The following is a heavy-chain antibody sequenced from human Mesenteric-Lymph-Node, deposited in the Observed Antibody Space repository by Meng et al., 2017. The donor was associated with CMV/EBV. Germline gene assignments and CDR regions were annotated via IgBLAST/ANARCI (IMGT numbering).Heavy chain of an antibody. CDR3: ARRPTVTPFDY. Sequence: GGSLRLSCQGSGYNFASSWIGWVRQMPGKGLEWMGIIYPGDSDMRYSPSFQGQVTISADKSISTAYLQWTSLKASDSAMYYCARRPTVTPFDYWGQGTLVTVSS. CDR1: GYNFASSW. D-gene: IGHD4-11*01. V-gene: IGHV5-51*01. J-gene: IGHJ4*02. CDR2: IYPGDSDM.